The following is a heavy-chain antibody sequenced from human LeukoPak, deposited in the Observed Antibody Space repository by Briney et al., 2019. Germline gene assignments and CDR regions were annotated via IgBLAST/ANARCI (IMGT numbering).Heavy chain of an antibody. D-gene: IGHD3-22*01. CDR3: ASDHYYDSSGYYPGY. V-gene: IGHV3-30*04. J-gene: IGHJ4*02. CDR2: ISYDGSNK. CDR1: GFTFSSYA. Sequence: GGSLRLSCAASGFTFSSYAMHWVRQAPGKGLEWVAVISYDGSNKYYADSVKGRFTISRDNSKNTLYLQMNSLRAEDTAVYYCASDHYYDSSGYYPGYWGQGTLVTVSS.